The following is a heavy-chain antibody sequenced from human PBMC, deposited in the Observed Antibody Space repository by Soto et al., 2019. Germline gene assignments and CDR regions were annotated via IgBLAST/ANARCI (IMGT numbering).Heavy chain of an antibody. CDR2: ISYHGSKE. Sequence: QVQLVESGGGVVQPGRSLRLSCAASGFTFSSYGMHWVRQAPGKGLEWVAVISYHGSKEYYADSVKGRFTISRDNSKNTLYLQMNSLRAEDTAVYYCAKLVPIAVAGTSIGPDAFDIWGQGTMVTVLS. D-gene: IGHD6-19*01. V-gene: IGHV3-30*18. CDR1: GFTFSSYG. J-gene: IGHJ3*02. CDR3: AKLVPIAVAGTSIGPDAFDI.